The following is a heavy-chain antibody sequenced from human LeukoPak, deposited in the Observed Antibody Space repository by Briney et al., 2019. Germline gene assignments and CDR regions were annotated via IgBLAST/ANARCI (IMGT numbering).Heavy chain of an antibody. V-gene: IGHV3-7*03. Sequence: GSLRLSCAASGFTFSTYWMSWVRQAPGKGLEWVTNIKQDGSEKYYVDSVKGRFTISRDNAKNSLYLQMNSLRAEGTAVYYCARGSEVHVYWGQGTLVTVSS. CDR1: GFTFSTYW. CDR2: IKQDGSEK. CDR3: ARGSEVHVY. J-gene: IGHJ4*02. D-gene: IGHD1-26*01.